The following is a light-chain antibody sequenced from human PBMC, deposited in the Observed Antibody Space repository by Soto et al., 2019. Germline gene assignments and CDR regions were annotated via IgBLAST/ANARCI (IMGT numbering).Light chain of an antibody. J-gene: IGLJ1*01. Sequence: QSALAQPASVSGSPGQSITVSCTGTSSDVGAYNYVSWYQQHPGKAPKLIIYEVTNRPSGVSDRFSGSKSGNTASLTISGLQAEDEADYYCGSWTTYRPYVFATGTKVTVL. CDR3: GSWTTYRPYV. CDR2: EVT. V-gene: IGLV2-14*01. CDR1: SSDVGAYNY.